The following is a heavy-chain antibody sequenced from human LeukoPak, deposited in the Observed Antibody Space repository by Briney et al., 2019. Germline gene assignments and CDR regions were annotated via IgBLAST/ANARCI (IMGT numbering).Heavy chain of an antibody. CDR2: ISNSQGYI. CDR1: GFTLNPYN. V-gene: IGHV3-21*06. Sequence: GGSLRLSCAASGFTLNPYNMNWVRQAPGKGLEWVSSISNSQGYIYYADSVKGRFTISRDNAKNSLYLQMNSLRAEDTAVYYCARGSALINWGRDYWGQGTLVTVSS. CDR3: ARGSALINWGRDY. J-gene: IGHJ4*02. D-gene: IGHD3-16*01.